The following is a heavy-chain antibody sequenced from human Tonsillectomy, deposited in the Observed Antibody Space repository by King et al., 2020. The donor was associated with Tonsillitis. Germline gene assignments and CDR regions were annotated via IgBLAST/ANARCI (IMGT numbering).Heavy chain of an antibody. CDR1: GGSINNYY. CDR2: IYYSGTT. Sequence: QLQESGPGLVKPSETLSLTCTVSGGSINNYYWSWIRQPPGRGLEWIGNIYYSGTTSNNPALKSRVTISIDTSKNQFSLKMSSVTATDTAVYFCARGRIVRGYSTYGMDVWGQGTPVPVSS. V-gene: IGHV4-59*01. D-gene: IGHD2-15*01. CDR3: ARGRIVRGYSTYGMDV. J-gene: IGHJ6*02.